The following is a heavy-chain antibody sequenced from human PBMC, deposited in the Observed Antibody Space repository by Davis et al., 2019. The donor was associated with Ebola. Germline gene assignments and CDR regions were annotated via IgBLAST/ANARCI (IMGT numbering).Heavy chain of an antibody. V-gene: IGHV4-59*01. CDR3: ARALRGSCSGGTCYNWFDP. J-gene: IGHJ5*02. CDR1: GGSFTTYY. Sequence: PSETLSLTCAVYGGSFTTYYWSWIRQPPGKGLEWIGSFYYSGYTNFNPSLKSRVTTSVDASKNLFSLKLSSVTAADTAVYYCARALRGSCSGGTCYNWFDPWGQGTLVTVSS. D-gene: IGHD2-15*01. CDR2: FYYSGYT.